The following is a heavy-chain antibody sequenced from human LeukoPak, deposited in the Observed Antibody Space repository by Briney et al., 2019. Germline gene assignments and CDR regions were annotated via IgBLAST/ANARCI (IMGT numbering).Heavy chain of an antibody. D-gene: IGHD2-21*02. CDR2: IGTAGDT. Sequence: GGSLRLSCAASGFTFSSYDMHWVRQATGKGLEWVSAIGTAGDTYYPGSVKGRFTISRENAKNSLYLQMNSLRAGDTAVYYCARGRNCGGDCRDAFDIWGKGTMVTVSS. CDR1: GFTFSSYD. J-gene: IGHJ3*02. V-gene: IGHV3-13*01. CDR3: ARGRNCGGDCRDAFDI.